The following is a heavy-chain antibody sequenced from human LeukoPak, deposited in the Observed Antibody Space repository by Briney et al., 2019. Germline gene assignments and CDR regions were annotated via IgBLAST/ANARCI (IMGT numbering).Heavy chain of an antibody. CDR1: RFTFSSHW. CDR2: IKQDGSEK. D-gene: IGHD1-26*01. CDR3: ARGGGSQAV. V-gene: IGHV3-7*05. Sequence: GGSLRLSCAASRFTFSSHWMSWVRQAPGKGLEWVANIKQDGSEKYYVDSVRGRFSISRDNAKNSMYLQMNSLRAEDTAVYYCARGGGSQAVWGQGTLVTVSS. J-gene: IGHJ4*02.